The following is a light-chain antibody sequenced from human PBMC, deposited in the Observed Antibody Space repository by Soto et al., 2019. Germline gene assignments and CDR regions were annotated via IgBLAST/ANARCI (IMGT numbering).Light chain of an antibody. Sequence: DILMTQSPLSLPVTPGEPASISCRSSQILLHSNGNNYLDWYLQKPGQSPQLLIYLGSNRASGVPDRFSGSGSGTDFTLRISRVEAEDVGVYYCMQALQTPPTFGQGTKVDIK. J-gene: IGKJ1*01. V-gene: IGKV2-28*01. CDR1: QILLHSNGNNY. CDR2: LGS. CDR3: MQALQTPPT.